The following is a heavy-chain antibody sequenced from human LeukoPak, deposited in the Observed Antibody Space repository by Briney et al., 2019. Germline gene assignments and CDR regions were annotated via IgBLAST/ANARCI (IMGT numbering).Heavy chain of an antibody. D-gene: IGHD2-2*01. CDR3: ARVLGYCSSTSCYFDY. J-gene: IGHJ4*02. CDR1: GGTFSSYA. Sequence: ASVMVSCKASGGTFSSYAISWVRQAPGQGLEWMGGIIPIFGTANYAQKFQGRVTITTDESTSTAYMELSSLRSEDTAVYYCARVLGYCSSTSCYFDYWGQGTLVTVSS. V-gene: IGHV1-69*05. CDR2: IIPIFGTA.